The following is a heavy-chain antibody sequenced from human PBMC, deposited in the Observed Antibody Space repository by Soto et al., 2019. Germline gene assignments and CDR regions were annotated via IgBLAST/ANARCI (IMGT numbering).Heavy chain of an antibody. J-gene: IGHJ4*02. D-gene: IGHD2-2*01. CDR1: GFTFSDYY. Sequence: GGSLRLSCAASGFTFSDYYMTWIRQSPGKGLEWVSFISSGGSLIYYADSVKGRFTISRDNAKNSLYLQMNSLRAEDTAVYYCARGVVTAAFGGLSDYWGQGTLVNVSS. V-gene: IGHV3-11*04. CDR2: ISSGGSLI. CDR3: ARGVVTAAFGGLSDY.